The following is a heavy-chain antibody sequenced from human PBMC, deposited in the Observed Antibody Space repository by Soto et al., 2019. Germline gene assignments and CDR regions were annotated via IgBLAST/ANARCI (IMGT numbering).Heavy chain of an antibody. D-gene: IGHD3-10*01. CDR3: ARDRTVYYYGSGSLPRDAFDI. Sequence: RXSVKVSFKAAGGTFISYAIIWVRQAPGQGLEWMGGIIPIFGTANYAQKFQGRVTITADESTSTAYMELSSLRSEDTAVYYCARDRTVYYYGSGSLPRDAFDIWGQGTMVTVPS. V-gene: IGHV1-69*01. CDR2: IIPIFGTA. CDR1: GGTFISYA. J-gene: IGHJ3*02.